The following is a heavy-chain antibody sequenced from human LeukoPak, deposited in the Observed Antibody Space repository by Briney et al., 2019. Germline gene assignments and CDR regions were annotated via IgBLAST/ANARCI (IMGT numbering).Heavy chain of an antibody. CDR3: ARGSWDMSFDY. D-gene: IGHD1-26*01. Sequence: KPSETLSLTYTVSGGSMSSYYWSWIRQPPGKGLEWIGNIYYSGSTNYNPSLKSRVTISVDTSKKQFSLKVSSVTAADTAVYYCARGSWDMSFDYWGQGILVTVSS. J-gene: IGHJ4*02. CDR1: GGSMSSYY. V-gene: IGHV4-59*01. CDR2: IYYSGST.